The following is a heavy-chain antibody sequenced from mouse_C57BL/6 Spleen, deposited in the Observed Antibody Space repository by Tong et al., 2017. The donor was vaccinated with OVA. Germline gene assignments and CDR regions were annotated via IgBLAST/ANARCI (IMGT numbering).Heavy chain of an antibody. CDR2: INPNYGTT. D-gene: IGHD1-1*01. J-gene: IGHJ1*03. V-gene: IGHV1-39*01. CDR3: ARGDYYGSSSNWYFDV. Sequence: EVQLQESGPELVKPGASLKISCESSGYSFTDYNMNWVKQSTGKSLELIGVINPNYGTTSYNQKFKGKAILTADKSSSTAYMELRSLTSEDSAVYYCARGDYYGSSSNWYFDVWGTGTTVTVSS. CDR1: GYSFTDYN.